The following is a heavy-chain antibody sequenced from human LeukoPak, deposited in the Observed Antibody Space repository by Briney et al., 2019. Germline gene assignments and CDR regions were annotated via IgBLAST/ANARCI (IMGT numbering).Heavy chain of an antibody. J-gene: IGHJ4*02. CDR3: AREQFSHTSNYFDN. CDR2: ISGDGVSS. CDR1: GFMFYDYA. D-gene: IGHD5-24*01. V-gene: IGHV3-43*02. Sequence: GGSLRLSCAASGFMFYDYAMHWVRQVPGRGLEWVSLISGDGVSSFYADSVRGRFTISRDNNNNSLSLQMHSLTAEDTAFYYCAREQFSHTSNYFDNWGQGSLVTVSS.